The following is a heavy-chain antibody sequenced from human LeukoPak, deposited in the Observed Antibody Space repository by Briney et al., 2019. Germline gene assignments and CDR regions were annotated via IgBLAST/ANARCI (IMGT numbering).Heavy chain of an antibody. V-gene: IGHV3-33*01. Sequence: GGSLRLSCAASGFTFSSYGMHWVRQAPGKGLEWVAVIWYDGSNKYYADSVKGRFTISRDNSKNTLYLQMNSLRAEDTAVYYCARDGYPGYSSSWYLDYWGQGTLVTVSS. J-gene: IGHJ4*02. CDR3: ARDGYPGYSSSWYLDY. CDR1: GFTFSSYG. D-gene: IGHD6-13*01. CDR2: IWYDGSNK.